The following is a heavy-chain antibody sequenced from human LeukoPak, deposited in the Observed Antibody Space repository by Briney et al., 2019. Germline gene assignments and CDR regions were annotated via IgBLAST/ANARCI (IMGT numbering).Heavy chain of an antibody. V-gene: IGHV1-69*05. D-gene: IGHD2-15*01. CDR3: ARGYCSGGSCERMPLDY. CDR1: GGTVSSYA. CDR2: IIPIFGTA. J-gene: IGHJ4*02. Sequence: GASVKVSCKASGGTVSSYAISWVRQAPGQGLEWMGGIIPIFGTANYAQKFQGRVTITTDESTSTAYMELSSLRSEDTAVYYCARGYCSGGSCERMPLDYWGQGTLVTVSS.